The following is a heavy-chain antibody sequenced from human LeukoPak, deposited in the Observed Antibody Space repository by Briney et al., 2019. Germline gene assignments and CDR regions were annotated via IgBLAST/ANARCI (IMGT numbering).Heavy chain of an antibody. CDR2: MNPNSGNT. Sequence: ASVKVSCKASGYTFTSYDINWVRQATGQGLEWMGWMNPNSGNTGYAQKFQGRVTITRNTSISTAYMELSSLRSEEPALYYCAGGSLWVGGFKPTLYMDFWGKGTTVTVSS. CDR1: GYTFTSYD. J-gene: IGHJ6*03. CDR3: AGGSLWVGGFKPTLYMDF. V-gene: IGHV1-8*03. D-gene: IGHD4-23*01.